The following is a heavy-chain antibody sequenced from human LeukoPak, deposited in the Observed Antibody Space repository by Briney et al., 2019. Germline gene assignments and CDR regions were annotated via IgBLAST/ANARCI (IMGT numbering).Heavy chain of an antibody. CDR1: EFTFSQFV. D-gene: IGHD4-11*01. Sequence: GTSLRLSCAPSEFTFSQFVMRWGRQAPGKGLEWVAVIWSDATNQYYADSVKGRFTISRDDFRKTVSLQMDGLRVEDTAVYYCAKDAQRGFDYSNSLEHWGQGSLVTVSS. CDR2: IWSDATNQ. V-gene: IGHV3-33*06. J-gene: IGHJ5*02. CDR3: AKDAQRGFDYSNSLEH.